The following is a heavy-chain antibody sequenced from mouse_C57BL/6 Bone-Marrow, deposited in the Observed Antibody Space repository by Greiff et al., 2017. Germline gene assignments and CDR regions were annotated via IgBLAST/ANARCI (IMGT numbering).Heavy chain of an antibody. V-gene: IGHV1-7*01. CDR1: GFTFTSYG. CDR2: INPSSGYT. J-gene: IGHJ3*01. Sequence: VQLQQSGAELATPWASVKLSCKASGFTFTSYGMHWVKQRPGQGLEWLGYINPSSGYTKYNQKFKEKATLTADKSSSTAYMQLSSLTYEDSAVYYWASNYWFAYGGQGTLVTVSA. D-gene: IGHD1-3*01. CDR3: ASNYWFAY.